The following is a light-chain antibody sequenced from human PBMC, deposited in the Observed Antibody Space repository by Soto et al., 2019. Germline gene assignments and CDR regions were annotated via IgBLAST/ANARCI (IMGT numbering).Light chain of an antibody. CDR2: AAS. J-gene: IGKJ3*01. V-gene: IGKV1-39*01. CDR1: QSISNY. Sequence: DIQMTQSPSSLSASVGDRVTITCRASQSISNYLNWYQQKPGKAPKLLIYAASSLQSEVPSRFSGSGSGTDFTLTISSLQPEDIATYYCQQSYSTPFTFGPGTKVEIK. CDR3: QQSYSTPFT.